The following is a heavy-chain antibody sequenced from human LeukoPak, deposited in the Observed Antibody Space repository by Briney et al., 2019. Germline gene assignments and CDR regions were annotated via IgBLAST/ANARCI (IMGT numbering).Heavy chain of an antibody. CDR2: IYPGDSDT. CDR1: GYSFTSYW. J-gene: IGHJ3*02. CDR3: ARPKRSGDAFDI. V-gene: IGHV5-51*01. Sequence: GEPLNISCKASGYSFTSYWSGWVRQMPGKGLEWMGIIYPGDSDTRYSPSFQGQVTISADKSISTAYLQWSSLKASDTAMYYCARPKRSGDAFDIWGQGTMVTVSS. D-gene: IGHD5-24*01.